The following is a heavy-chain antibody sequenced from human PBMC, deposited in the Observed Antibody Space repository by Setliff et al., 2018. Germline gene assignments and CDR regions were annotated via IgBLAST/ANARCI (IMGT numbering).Heavy chain of an antibody. Sequence: PSETLSLTCTVSGGSISSYYWSWIRQPPGKGLEWIGYIYTSGSTNYNPSLKSRVTISVDTSKNQFSLKLSSVTAADTAVYYCARQKYWSGYYGEGYYYYMDVWGKGTTVTVSS. CDR1: GGSISSYY. J-gene: IGHJ6*03. V-gene: IGHV4-4*08. D-gene: IGHD3-3*01. CDR3: ARQKYWSGYYGEGYYYYMDV. CDR2: IYTSGST.